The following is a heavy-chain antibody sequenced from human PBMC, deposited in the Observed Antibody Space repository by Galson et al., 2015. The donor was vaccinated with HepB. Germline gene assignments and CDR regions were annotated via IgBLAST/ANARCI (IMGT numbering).Heavy chain of an antibody. CDR1: GFTFSSYG. CDR2: ISYDGGNK. Sequence: SLRLSCAPSGFTFSSYGMHWVRQAPGKGLEWVAVISYDGGNKYYGDSVKGRFTISRDNAQNTLHLQMNSLRGEDTGVYYCAKEWMRSGSYIQSFYHYGMPVWGQGTTVTVSS. J-gene: IGHJ6*02. D-gene: IGHD1-26*01. CDR3: AKEWMRSGSYIQSFYHYGMPV. V-gene: IGHV3-30*18.